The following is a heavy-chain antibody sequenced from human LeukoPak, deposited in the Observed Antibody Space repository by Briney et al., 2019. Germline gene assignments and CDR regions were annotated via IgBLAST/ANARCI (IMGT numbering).Heavy chain of an antibody. Sequence: GGSLRLSCAASGFTFSSYSMNWVRQAPGKGLEWVSSISSSSSYIYYADSVKGRYTISRDNAKNSLYLQMNSLRAEDTAVYYCARDGEPYYYDSSGYCPYWGQGTLVTVSS. CDR2: ISSSSSYI. CDR1: GFTFSSYS. J-gene: IGHJ4*02. V-gene: IGHV3-21*01. CDR3: ARDGEPYYYDSSGYCPY. D-gene: IGHD3-22*01.